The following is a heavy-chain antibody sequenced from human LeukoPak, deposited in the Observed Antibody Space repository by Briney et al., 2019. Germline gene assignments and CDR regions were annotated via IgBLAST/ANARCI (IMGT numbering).Heavy chain of an antibody. CDR3: AREVAATDDFDY. J-gene: IGHJ4*02. CDR2: IYYSGST. CDR1: GGSISSYY. V-gene: IGHV4-59*12. Sequence: SETLSLTCTVSGGSISSYYWNWIRQPPGKGLEWIGYIYYSGSTNYNPSLKSRVTISVDTSKNQFSLKLSSVTAADTAVYYCAREVAATDDFDYWGQGTLVTVSS. D-gene: IGHD6-19*01.